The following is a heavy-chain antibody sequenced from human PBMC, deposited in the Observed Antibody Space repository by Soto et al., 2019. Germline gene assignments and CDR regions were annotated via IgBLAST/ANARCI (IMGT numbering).Heavy chain of an antibody. CDR1: GGSVSSGSYY. V-gene: IGHV4-61*01. CDR2: IYYSGRT. J-gene: IGHJ5*02. D-gene: IGHD2-15*01. CDR3: ARTRGCSGGSCRHNWFDP. Sequence: QVQLQESGPGLVKPSETLSLTCTVSGGSVSSGSYYWSWIRQPPGKGLEWIGDIYYSGRTNYNPTLKSRVTISVDTSKNQFSLKLGSVTAADTAVYYCARTRGCSGGSCRHNWFDPWGQGTLVTVSS.